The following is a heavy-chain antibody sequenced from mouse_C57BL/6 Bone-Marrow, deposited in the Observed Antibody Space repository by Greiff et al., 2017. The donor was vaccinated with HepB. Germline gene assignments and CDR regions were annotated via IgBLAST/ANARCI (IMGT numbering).Heavy chain of an antibody. CDR3: ARKGYGRDY. D-gene: IGHD1-1*01. V-gene: IGHV1-81*01. CDR1: GYTFTSYG. CDR2: NYPRSGNT. Sequence: VQLQQSGAELARPGASVKLPCKASGYTFTSYGISWVKQRTGQGLEWIGENYPRSGNTYYNEKFKGKATLTADKSSSTAYMELRSLTSEDSAVYFCARKGYGRDYWGQGTTLTVSS. J-gene: IGHJ2*01.